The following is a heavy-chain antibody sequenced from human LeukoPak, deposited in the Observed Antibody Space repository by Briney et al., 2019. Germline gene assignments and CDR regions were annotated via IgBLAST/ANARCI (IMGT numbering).Heavy chain of an antibody. CDR3: ARFVSEADYYGMDV. D-gene: IGHD1-14*01. CDR1: GYTFTGYY. CDR2: MNPNSGNT. J-gene: IGHJ6*02. Sequence: ASVKVSCKASGYTFTGYYMHWVRQATGQGLEWMGWMNPNSGNTGYAQKFQGRVTMTRNTSISTAYMELSSLRSEDTAVYYCARFVSEADYYGMDVWGQGTTVTVSS. V-gene: IGHV1-8*02.